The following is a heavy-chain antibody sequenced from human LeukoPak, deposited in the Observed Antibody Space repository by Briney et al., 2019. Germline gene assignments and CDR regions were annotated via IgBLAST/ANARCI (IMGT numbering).Heavy chain of an antibody. V-gene: IGHV1-69*06. Sequence: ASVKVSCKASGGTFSSYAISWVRQAPGQGLEWMGMIIPIFGTANYAQKFQGRVTITADKSTSTAYMELSSPRSEDTAVYYCARLWGRNIVGTMEDVWGKGTTVMVSS. CDR3: ARLWGRNIVGTMEDV. CDR2: IIPIFGTA. CDR1: GGTFSSYA. J-gene: IGHJ6*04. D-gene: IGHD5-12*01.